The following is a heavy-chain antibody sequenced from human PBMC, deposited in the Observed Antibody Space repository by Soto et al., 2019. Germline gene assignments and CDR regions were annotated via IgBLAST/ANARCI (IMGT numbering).Heavy chain of an antibody. CDR3: ARGPTTVNTNDFDY. J-gene: IGHJ4*02. CDR2: IYYSGST. CDR1: GGSISSGGYY. D-gene: IGHD4-17*01. V-gene: IGHV4-31*03. Sequence: PSETLSLTCTVSGGSISSGGYYWSWIRQHPGKGLEWIGYIYYSGSTYYNPSLKSRVTISVDTSKNQFSLKLSSVTAADTAVYYCARGPTTVNTNDFDYWGQGTLVTVSS.